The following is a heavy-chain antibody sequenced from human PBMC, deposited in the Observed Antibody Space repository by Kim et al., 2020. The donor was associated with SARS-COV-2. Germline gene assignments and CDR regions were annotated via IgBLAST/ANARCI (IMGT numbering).Heavy chain of an antibody. CDR3: ASPCSGGSCYQTEYFQH. J-gene: IGHJ1*01. V-gene: IGHV1-69*13. CDR1: GGTFSSYA. CDR2: IIPIFGTA. Sequence: SVKVSCKASGGTFSSYAISWVRQAPGQGLEWMGGIIPIFGTANYAQKFQGRVTITADESTSTAYMELSSLRSEDTAVYYCASPCSGGSCYQTEYFQHWGQGTLVTVSS. D-gene: IGHD2-15*01.